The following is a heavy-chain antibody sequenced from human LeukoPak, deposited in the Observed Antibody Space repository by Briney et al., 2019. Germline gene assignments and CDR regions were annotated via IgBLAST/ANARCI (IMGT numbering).Heavy chain of an antibody. CDR2: INHSGST. CDR3: ARGLLTGYYNRYYYYGMDV. D-gene: IGHD3-9*01. J-gene: IGHJ6*02. CDR1: GGSFSGYY. Sequence: ASETLSLTCAVYGGSFSGYYWSWIRQPPGKGLEWIGEINHSGSTNYNPSLKSRVTISVDTSKNQLSLKLSSVTAADTAVYYCARGLLTGYYNRYYYYGMDVWGQGTTVTVSS. V-gene: IGHV4-34*01.